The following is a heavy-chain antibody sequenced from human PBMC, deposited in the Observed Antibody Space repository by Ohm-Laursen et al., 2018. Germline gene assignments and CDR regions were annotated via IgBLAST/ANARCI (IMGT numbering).Heavy chain of an antibody. V-gene: IGHV4-39*01. CDR2: IYYSGST. D-gene: IGHD3-22*01. J-gene: IGHJ3*02. Sequence: TLSLTCTVSGGSISSSSYYWGWIRQPPGKGLEWIGSIYYSGSTYYNPSLKSRVTISVDTSKNQFSLKLSSVTAADTAVYYCARGLTYYYDSSGYHDAFDIWGQGTMVTVSS. CDR1: GGSISSSSYY. CDR3: ARGLTYYYDSSGYHDAFDI.